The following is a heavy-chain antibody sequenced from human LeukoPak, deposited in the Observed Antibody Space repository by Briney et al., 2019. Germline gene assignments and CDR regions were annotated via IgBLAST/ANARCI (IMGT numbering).Heavy chain of an antibody. CDR2: ISYDGRKK. Sequence: GRSLRLSCAASGFTFSSYGMHWVRQAPGKGLEWVAVISYDGRKKYIADSVKGRFTISRDNSKNTLYLQMNSLTAEDTADYYCARDNNADYWGQGTLVTVSS. CDR1: GFTFSSYG. V-gene: IGHV3-30*19. CDR3: ARDNNADY. D-gene: IGHD1/OR15-1a*01. J-gene: IGHJ4*02.